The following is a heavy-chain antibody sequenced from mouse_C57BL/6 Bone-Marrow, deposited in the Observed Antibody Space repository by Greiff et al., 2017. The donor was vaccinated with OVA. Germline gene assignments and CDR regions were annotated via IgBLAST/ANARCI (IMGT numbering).Heavy chain of an antibody. J-gene: IGHJ2*01. CDR2: ISNGGGST. CDR1: GFTFSDYY. Sequence: VQLKESGGGLVQPGGSLKLSCAASGFTFSDYYMYWVRQTPEKRLEWVAYISNGGGSTYYPDTVKGRFTISRDNAKNALYLQMSRLKSEDTAMYYCARRGYGIDYWGQGTTLTVSS. D-gene: IGHD3-1*01. V-gene: IGHV5-12*01. CDR3: ARRGYGIDY.